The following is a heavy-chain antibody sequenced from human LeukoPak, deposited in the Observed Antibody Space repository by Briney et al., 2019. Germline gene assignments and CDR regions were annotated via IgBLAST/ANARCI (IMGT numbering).Heavy chain of an antibody. D-gene: IGHD2-2*01. J-gene: IGHJ4*02. V-gene: IGHV4-38-2*01. CDR2: IYYSGNT. CDR1: GFTFSNYG. Sequence: GSLRLSCAASGFTFSNYGMSWVRQPPGKGLEWIGSIYYSGNTYYSPSLRSRVTISIDTSKNQFSLKLSSVTAADTAVYYCAKYGFSYCSGISCIPHWGQGTLVTVSS. CDR3: AKYGFSYCSGISCIPH.